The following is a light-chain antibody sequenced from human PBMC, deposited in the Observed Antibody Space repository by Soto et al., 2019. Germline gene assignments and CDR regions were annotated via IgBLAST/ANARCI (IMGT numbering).Light chain of an antibody. CDR2: LGS. CDR3: MQPLHSPFT. V-gene: IGKV2-28*01. Sequence: DVVMTQSPLSLPVTPGEPASISCRSSQSLLHSNGYNYLDWYLQKPGQSPQLLIYLGSNRASGVPDGLSGSGSGTDLTLKISRVEAEDVGVYYCMQPLHSPFTFGPGTKVDIK. J-gene: IGKJ3*01. CDR1: QSLLHSNGYNY.